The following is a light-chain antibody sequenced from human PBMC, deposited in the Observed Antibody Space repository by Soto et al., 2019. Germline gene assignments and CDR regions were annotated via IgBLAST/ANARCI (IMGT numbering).Light chain of an antibody. V-gene: IGKV3-20*01. CDR1: QSVRSNY. Sequence: ENVLTQSPGTLSLSPGERATLSCRASQSVRSNYLAWYQQIPGQAPRLLIYGASSRATGIPDRFSGSGSGTDFTLTISRLEPEDSAVYYCQQYGNSVTFGGGTKVEIK. CDR3: QQYGNSVT. J-gene: IGKJ4*01. CDR2: GAS.